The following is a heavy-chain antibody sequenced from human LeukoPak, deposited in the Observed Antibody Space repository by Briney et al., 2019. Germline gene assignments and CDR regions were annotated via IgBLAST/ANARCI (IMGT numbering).Heavy chain of an antibody. D-gene: IGHD3-22*01. V-gene: IGHV3-23*01. CDR3: AKDRYYDSSGYFDY. CDR2: ISGSGGST. CDR1: GFIFSSYG. J-gene: IGHJ4*02. Sequence: GGTLRLSCAASGFIFSSYGMSWVRQAPGKGLEWVSAISGSGGSTYYADSVKGRFTISRDNSKNTLYLQMNSLRAEDTAVYYCAKDRYYDSSGYFDYWGQGTLVTVSS.